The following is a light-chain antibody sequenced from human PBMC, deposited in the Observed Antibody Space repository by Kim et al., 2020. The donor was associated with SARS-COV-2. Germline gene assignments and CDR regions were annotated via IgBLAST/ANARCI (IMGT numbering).Light chain of an antibody. J-gene: IGKJ4*01. CDR3: MQAVQSLLT. CDR1: RSLLYSNGYNY. Sequence: EIVMTQSPVSLPVTPGEPASISCRSSRSLLYSNGYNYLDWYVQKPGQSPQLLIYLGSNRAPGVPDRFSGSGSGTDFTLRISRVEAEDVGVYYCMQAVQSLLTFGGGTKVDIK. V-gene: IGKV2-28*01. CDR2: LGS.